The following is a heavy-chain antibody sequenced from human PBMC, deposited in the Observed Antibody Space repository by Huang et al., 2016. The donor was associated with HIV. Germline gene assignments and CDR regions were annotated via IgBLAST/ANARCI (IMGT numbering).Heavy chain of an antibody. CDR3: AVFGITRLDY. Sequence: QVQLQESGPGLVKPSETLSLTCTVSGDSISSHSWGWIRQPPGKGLEWIGTIDDSGSTNYNPSLKSGVTTSVDTSNIQFSLKLDSVTAADTAIYYCAVFGITRLDYWGQGTLVTVSS. CDR2: IDDSGST. D-gene: IGHD1-20*01. V-gene: IGHV4-59*11. J-gene: IGHJ4*02. CDR1: GDSISSHS.